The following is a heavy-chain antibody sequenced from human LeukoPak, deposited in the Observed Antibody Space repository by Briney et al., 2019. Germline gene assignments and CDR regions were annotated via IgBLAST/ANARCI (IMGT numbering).Heavy chain of an antibody. CDR3: ASIPTGIVGAKGRFDY. D-gene: IGHD1-26*01. CDR1: GGSISSSSYY. CDR2: IYYSGST. Sequence: SETLSLTCTVSGGSISSSSYYWGWIRQPPGKGLEWIGSIYYSGSTYYNPSLKSRVTISVDTSKNQFSLKLSSVTAADTAVYYCASIPTGIVGAKGRFDYWGQGTLVTVSS. J-gene: IGHJ4*02. V-gene: IGHV4-39*07.